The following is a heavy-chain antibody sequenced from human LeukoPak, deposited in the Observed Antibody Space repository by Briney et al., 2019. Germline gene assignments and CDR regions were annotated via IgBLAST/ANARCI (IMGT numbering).Heavy chain of an antibody. CDR1: GFTFSSHA. CDR2: IRGSGGNT. D-gene: IGHD3-22*01. Sequence: GGSLRLSCAASGFTFSSHAMTWVRQASGKGLEWVSSIRGSGGNTYCADSVKGRFTISRDNFQNTLYLQMNSLRAEDTAVYYCAKDYYDSSIFSAPHLFACWGQGTVVTVSS. J-gene: IGHJ4*02. CDR3: AKDYYDSSIFSAPHLFAC. V-gene: IGHV3-23*01.